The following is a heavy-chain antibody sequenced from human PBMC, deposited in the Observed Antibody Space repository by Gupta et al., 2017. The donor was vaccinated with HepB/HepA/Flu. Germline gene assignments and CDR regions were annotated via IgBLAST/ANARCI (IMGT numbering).Heavy chain of an antibody. Sequence: EVQLAESGGGLVQPGGSLRLSCAASGFIFSDQYMDWVRQAPGKGLECVGRTKNKAHSYTIQYAASVKGRFTISRDDSKNALYLQMNSLKIEDTAVYYCARRGYSSGLDYWGQGTLVTVSS. CDR1: GFIFSDQY. D-gene: IGHD5-12*01. V-gene: IGHV3-72*01. J-gene: IGHJ4*02. CDR2: TKNKAHSYTI. CDR3: ARRGYSSGLDY.